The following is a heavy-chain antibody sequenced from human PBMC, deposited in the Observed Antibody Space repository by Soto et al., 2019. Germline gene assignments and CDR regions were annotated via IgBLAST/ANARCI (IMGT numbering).Heavy chain of an antibody. CDR2: ISYDGSNK. CDR1: GFTFSSYG. Sequence: QVQLVESGGGVVQPGRSLRLSCAASGFTFSSYGMHWVRQAPGKGLEWVAVISYDGSNKYYADSVKGRFTISRDNSKNTLYPQMNSLRAEDTAVYYCAKFIMTTVTTGGDFDYWGQGTLVTVSS. D-gene: IGHD4-17*01. J-gene: IGHJ4*02. V-gene: IGHV3-30*18. CDR3: AKFIMTTVTTGGDFDY.